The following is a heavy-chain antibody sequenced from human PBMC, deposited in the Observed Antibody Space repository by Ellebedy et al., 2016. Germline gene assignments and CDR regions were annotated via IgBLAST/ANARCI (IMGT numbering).Heavy chain of an antibody. CDR1: GYTFTTCA. J-gene: IGHJ4*02. V-gene: IGHV1-3*01. Sequence: ASVKVSCKASGYTFTTCAIHWVRQAPGQRLEWMGWINGVDGYTKSSQKFQDRVTITSDTSATTAYMELSSLRSEDTVVYYCGRGGNHIVDYWGQGTLVTVSS. CDR3: GRGGNHIVDY. CDR2: INGVDGYT. D-gene: IGHD1-14*01.